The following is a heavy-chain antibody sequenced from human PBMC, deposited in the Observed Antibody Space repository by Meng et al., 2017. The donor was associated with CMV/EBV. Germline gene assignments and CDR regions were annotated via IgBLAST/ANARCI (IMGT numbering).Heavy chain of an antibody. CDR1: GGSFSGYY. CDR3: AREAGLRYYYDSSGYRR. CDR2: INHSGST. D-gene: IGHD3-22*01. Sequence: QVQLQQWGAGLLKPSEALSPTCAVYGGSFSGYYWSWIRQPPGKGLEWIGEINHSGSTNYNPSLKSRVTISVDTSKNQFSLKLSSVTAADTAVYYCAREAGLRYYYDSSGYRRWGQGTLVTVSS. V-gene: IGHV4-34*01. J-gene: IGHJ4*02.